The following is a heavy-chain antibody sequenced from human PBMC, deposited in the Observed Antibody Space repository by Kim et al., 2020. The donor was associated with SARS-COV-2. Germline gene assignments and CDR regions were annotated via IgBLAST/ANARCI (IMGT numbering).Heavy chain of an antibody. CDR2: ISYDGSNK. Sequence: GGSLRLSCAASGFTFSSYAMHWVRQAPGKGLEWVAVISYDGSNKYYADSVKGRFTISRDNSKNTLYLQMNSLRAEDTAVYYCARDGGTEDSSTPDYWGQGTLVTVSS. CDR1: GFTFSSYA. J-gene: IGHJ4*02. V-gene: IGHV3-30*04. CDR3: ARDGGTEDSSTPDY. D-gene: IGHD3-22*01.